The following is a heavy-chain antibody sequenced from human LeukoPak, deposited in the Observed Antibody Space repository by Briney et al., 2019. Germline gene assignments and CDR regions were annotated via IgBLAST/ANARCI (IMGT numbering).Heavy chain of an antibody. D-gene: IGHD3-10*01. J-gene: IGHJ4*02. CDR2: ISSSASST. CDR3: AKKDGSGSWYYYFDY. V-gene: IGHV3-23*01. CDR1: GFTFSSYG. Sequence: GGSLRLSCAASGFTFSSYGMSWVRQAPGKGPEWVSGISSSASSTYYAESVKGRFTISRGNFKNMLYLQMNSLRAEDTAVYYCAKKDGSGSWYYYFDYWGQGSLVTVSS.